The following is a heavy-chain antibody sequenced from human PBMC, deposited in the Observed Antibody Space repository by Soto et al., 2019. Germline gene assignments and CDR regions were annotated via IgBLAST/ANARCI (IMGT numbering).Heavy chain of an antibody. CDR3: ARLGGYDAYYFGMDV. Sequence: GESLKISCYASGYTFTNYWISWVRQMPGKGLEWMGNIDPSDSYTNYSPSFQGHVTISAGKSISTAYLQWSSLMASDTAMYYCARLGGYDAYYFGMDVWGQGTKVTVSS. D-gene: IGHD3-22*01. J-gene: IGHJ6*02. CDR1: GYTFTNYW. CDR2: IDPSDSYT. V-gene: IGHV5-10-1*01.